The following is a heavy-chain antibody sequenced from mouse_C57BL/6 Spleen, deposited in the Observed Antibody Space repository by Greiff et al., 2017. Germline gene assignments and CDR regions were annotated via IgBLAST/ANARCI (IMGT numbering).Heavy chain of an antibody. J-gene: IGHJ1*03. CDR3: ARSENYGSSPYWYFDV. D-gene: IGHD1-1*01. Sequence: QVQLQQSGAELARPGASVKMSCKASGYTFTSYTMHWVKQRPGQGLEWIGYINPSSGYTTYNQKFKDKATLTADKSSSTAYMQLSSLTSEDSAVYYCARSENYGSSPYWYFDVWGTGTTVTVSS. CDR1: GYTFTSYT. CDR2: INPSSGYT. V-gene: IGHV1-4*01.